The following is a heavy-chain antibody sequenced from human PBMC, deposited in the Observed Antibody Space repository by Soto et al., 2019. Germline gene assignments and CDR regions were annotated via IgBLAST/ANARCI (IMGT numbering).Heavy chain of an antibody. CDR3: ARVGSYYDFWSGYEYYYYGMDV. CDR2: IYYSGST. V-gene: IGHV4-31*03. J-gene: IGHJ6*02. D-gene: IGHD3-3*01. Sequence: PSETLSLTCTVSGGSISSGGYYWSWIRQHPGKGLEWIGYIYYSGSTYYNPSLKSRVTISVDTSKNQFSLKLSSVTAADTAVYYCARVGSYYDFWSGYEYYYYGMDVWGQGTTVTVSS. CDR1: GGSISSGGYY.